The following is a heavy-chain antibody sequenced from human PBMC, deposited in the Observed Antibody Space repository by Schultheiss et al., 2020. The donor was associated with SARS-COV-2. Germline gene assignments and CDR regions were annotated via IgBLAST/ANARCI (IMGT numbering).Heavy chain of an antibody. CDR1: GGSISSYY. J-gene: IGHJ1*01. CDR3: ARLETDSSGYSHFQH. D-gene: IGHD3-22*01. CDR2: IYTSGST. V-gene: IGHV4-4*07. Sequence: SETLSLTCTVSGGSISSYYWSWIRQPPGKGLEWIGRIYTSGSTNYNPSLKSRVTMSVDTSKNQFSLKLSSVTAADTAVYYCARLETDSSGYSHFQHWGQGTLVTVSS.